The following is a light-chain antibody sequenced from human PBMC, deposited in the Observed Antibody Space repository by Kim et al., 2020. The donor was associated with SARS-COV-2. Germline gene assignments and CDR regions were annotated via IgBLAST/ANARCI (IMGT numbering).Light chain of an antibody. J-gene: IGLJ3*02. CDR2: DVS. V-gene: IGLV2-14*01. CDR1: SSDVGGYNF. CDR3: GSYASSSTWV. Sequence: QSALTQPASVSGSPGQSITISCTGTSSDVGGYNFVSWYQQHPGKAPKFMIFDVSKRPSGVSNRFSGSKSGNTASLTISGLQPEDEADYYCGSYASSSTWVFGGGTQLTVL.